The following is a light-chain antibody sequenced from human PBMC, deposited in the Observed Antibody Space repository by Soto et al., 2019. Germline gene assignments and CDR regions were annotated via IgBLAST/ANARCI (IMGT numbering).Light chain of an antibody. Sequence: QSVLTQPPSASGTPGQRVTISCSGSSSNIGSNYVYWYQQLPGTAPQLLIYSNNQRPSGVPDRFSGSKSGTPASLAISGLRSQDEAAYYCAAWDDSLSGPCVFGGGTKLTVL. CDR3: AAWDDSLSGPCV. V-gene: IGLV1-47*02. CDR2: SNN. J-gene: IGLJ3*02. CDR1: SSNIGSNY.